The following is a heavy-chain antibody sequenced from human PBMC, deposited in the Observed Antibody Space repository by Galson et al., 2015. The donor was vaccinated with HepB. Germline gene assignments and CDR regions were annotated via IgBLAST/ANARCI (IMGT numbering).Heavy chain of an antibody. J-gene: IGHJ4*02. V-gene: IGHV3-30*18. CDR1: GFTFSSYG. CDR2: ISYDGSNK. Sequence: SLRLSCAASGFTFSSYGMHWVRQAPGKGLEWVAVISYDGSNKYHADSVKGRFTISRDNSKNTLYLQMNSLRAEDTAVYYCAKDAHSSGWYNFDYWGQGTLVTVSS. D-gene: IGHD6-19*01. CDR3: AKDAHSSGWYNFDY.